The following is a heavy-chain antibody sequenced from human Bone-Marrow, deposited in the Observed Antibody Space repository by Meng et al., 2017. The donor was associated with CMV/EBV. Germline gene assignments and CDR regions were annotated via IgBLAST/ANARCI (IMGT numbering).Heavy chain of an antibody. CDR1: GFTFSSYS. J-gene: IGHJ4*02. CDR2: IRSSSDYI. Sequence: GESLKISCAVSGFTFSSYSMSWVRQAPGEGLEWVSSIRSSSDYIYYADSFQGRFTISRDNAKNSLHLQMNSLRAEDTAVYYCARDRKGFFDYWGQGTLVTVYS. CDR3: ARDRKGFFDY. V-gene: IGHV3-21*01.